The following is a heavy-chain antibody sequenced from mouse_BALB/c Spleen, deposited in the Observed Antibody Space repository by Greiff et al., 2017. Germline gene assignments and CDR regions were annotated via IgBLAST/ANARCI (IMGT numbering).Heavy chain of an antibody. CDR3: ARKGSLRYYFDY. CDR1: GYTFTSYW. D-gene: IGHD2-14*01. V-gene: IGHV1S81*02. Sequence: QVQLQQPGAELVKPGASVKLSCKASGYTFTSYWMHWVKQRPGQGLEWIGEINPSNGRTNYNEKFKSKATLTVDKSSSTAYMQLSSLTSEDSAVNYCARKGSLRYYFDYWGQGTTLTVSS. J-gene: IGHJ2*01. CDR2: INPSNGRT.